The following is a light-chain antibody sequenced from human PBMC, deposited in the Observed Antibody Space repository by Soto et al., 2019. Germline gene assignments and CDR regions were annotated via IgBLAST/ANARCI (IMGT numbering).Light chain of an antibody. J-gene: IGLJ1*01. CDR2: EVS. V-gene: IGLV2-14*01. Sequence: QSVLTQPASVSGSPGQSITISCTGTSSDIGGYTYVSWYQQYPGKAPKLMIYEVSNRPSGVSHRFSGPKSDNTASLTISGLQAEDEADYYFISYTSRSTYVFGTGTKLTVL. CDR1: SSDIGGYTY. CDR3: ISYTSRSTYV.